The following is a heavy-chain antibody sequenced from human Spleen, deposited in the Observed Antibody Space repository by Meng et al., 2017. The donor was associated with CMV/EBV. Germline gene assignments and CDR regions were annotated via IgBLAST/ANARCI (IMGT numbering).Heavy chain of an antibody. CDR1: GFTFSPYG. CDR2: ISSDGSNK. Sequence: GESLKISCAASGFTFSPYGIHWVRQAPGKGLEWVTLISSDGSNKFYAASVRGRFTVSRDNIMHTLWLHMNSLRPEDTAVYYCARESGRTATFDYWGQGTLVTVSS. J-gene: IGHJ4*02. V-gene: IGHV3-30*19. D-gene: IGHD1-26*01. CDR3: ARESGRTATFDY.